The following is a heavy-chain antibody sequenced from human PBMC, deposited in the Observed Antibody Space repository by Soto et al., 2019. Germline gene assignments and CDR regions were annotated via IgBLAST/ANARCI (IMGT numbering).Heavy chain of an antibody. V-gene: IGHV3-23*01. CDR1: GFTFSSYA. D-gene: IGHD1-7*01. J-gene: IGHJ6*03. Sequence: GGSLRLSCAAFGFTFSSYAMSWVRQAPGKGLEWVSAISGSGGSTYYAASVKGRFTISRDNSKNTLYLQMNSLRAEDTAVYYCAKGTGTTFYYYMDVWGKGTTVTVSS. CDR3: AKGTGTTFYYYMDV. CDR2: ISGSGGST.